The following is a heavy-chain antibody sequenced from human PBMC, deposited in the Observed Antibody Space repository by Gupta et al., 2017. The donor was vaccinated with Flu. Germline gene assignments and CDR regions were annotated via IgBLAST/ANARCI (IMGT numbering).Heavy chain of an antibody. Sequence: EVHVLESGGGLVQPGGSRRLSCTVSRFTFSNYAMSWVRQAPRKGLEWVASITSSGGATYYADAVRGHFTISRDNSKNTLYLQMDDLRAEDTATYYCAKIPMWFGESSDLWGQGVLVTVSS. CDR1: RFTFSNYA. D-gene: IGHD3-10*01. V-gene: IGHV3-23*01. J-gene: IGHJ5*02. CDR2: ITSSGGAT. CDR3: AKIPMWFGESSDL.